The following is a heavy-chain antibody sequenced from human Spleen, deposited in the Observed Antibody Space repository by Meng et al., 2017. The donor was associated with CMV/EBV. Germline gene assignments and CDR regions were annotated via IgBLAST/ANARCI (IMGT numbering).Heavy chain of an antibody. V-gene: IGHV4-34*01. Sequence: TCAVYGASFNNYFCNWIRQPPGKGLEWIGEINHSGSTNYNPSLKSRVTVSIDTSKNQFSLKLSSVTAADTAMYYCAIVEMATIANDYWGQGTLVTVSS. J-gene: IGHJ4*02. CDR3: AIVEMATIANDY. CDR2: INHSGST. D-gene: IGHD5-24*01. CDR1: GASFNNYF.